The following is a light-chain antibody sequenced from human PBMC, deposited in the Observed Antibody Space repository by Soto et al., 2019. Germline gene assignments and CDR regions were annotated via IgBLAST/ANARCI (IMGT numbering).Light chain of an antibody. V-gene: IGLV1-40*01. CDR1: SSNIGAGYD. J-gene: IGLJ3*02. Sequence: QSVLTQPPSVSGAPGQRVTISCTGRSSNIGAGYDVHWYQQLPGTAPKLLIYGNSNRPSGVPDRFSGSKSGTSASLAITGLQAEDEADYYCQSYDSSLRGYWVFGGGTKLTVL. CDR2: GNS. CDR3: QSYDSSLRGYWV.